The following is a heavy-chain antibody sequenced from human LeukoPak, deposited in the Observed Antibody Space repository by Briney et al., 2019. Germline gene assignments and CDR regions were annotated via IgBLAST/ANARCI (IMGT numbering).Heavy chain of an antibody. J-gene: IGHJ4*02. D-gene: IGHD4-17*01. CDR2: IYYSGST. CDR1: GGSLSSGDYY. Sequence: SQTLSLTCTVSGGSLSSGDYYWSWIRQPPGKGLEWIGYIYYSGSTYYNPSLKSRVTISVDTSKNQFSLKLSSVTAADTAVYYCAKTTVTTSGILFDYWGPGTLVTVSP. V-gene: IGHV4-30-4*08. CDR3: AKTTVTTSGILFDY.